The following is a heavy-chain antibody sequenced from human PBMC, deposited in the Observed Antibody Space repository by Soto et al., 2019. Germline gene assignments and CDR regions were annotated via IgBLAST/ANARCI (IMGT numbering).Heavy chain of an antibody. CDR2: IGTSSSYI. CDR3: ARDSVRDYLYYYYGMDV. D-gene: IGHD4-17*01. J-gene: IGHJ6*02. V-gene: IGHV3-21*01. Sequence: VGSLRLSCAASGFTFSSYTMNWVRQAPGRGLEWVSSIGTSSSYIYYADSVKGRFTISRDNAKNSLFLQMNSLRADDTAVYYCARDSVRDYLYYYYGMDVWGQGTTVTVSS. CDR1: GFTFSSYT.